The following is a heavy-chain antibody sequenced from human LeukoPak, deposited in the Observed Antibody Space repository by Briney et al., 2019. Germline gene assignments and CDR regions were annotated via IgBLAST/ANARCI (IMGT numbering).Heavy chain of an antibody. J-gene: IGHJ5*01. CDR2: LSDSGGST. CDR3: AKASRATLTTVINWLDS. D-gene: IGHD4-11*01. V-gene: IGHV3-23*01. Sequence: GGSLRLSCAASGFTFTTYAMSWVRQAPGKGLEWVSGLSDSGGSTYYADSVKGRFTISRDNSKNTLYLQMNSLRVEDTAVYYCAKASRATLTTVINWLDSWGQETPVTVSS. CDR1: GFTFTTYA.